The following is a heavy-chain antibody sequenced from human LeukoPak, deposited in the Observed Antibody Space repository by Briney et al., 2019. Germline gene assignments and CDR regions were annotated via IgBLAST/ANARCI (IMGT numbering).Heavy chain of an antibody. CDR3: ARGGGTVFGVIND. CDR1: GYTFTNYY. Sequence: ASVKVSCKASGYTFTNYYIHWVRQAPGQGLEWMGWIHPSSDGTIYAQKFQGRVNMTRDTSINTAYMEMSRLRSDDTAVYYCARGGGTVFGVINDWGQGTLVTVSS. V-gene: IGHV1-2*02. J-gene: IGHJ4*02. D-gene: IGHD3-3*01. CDR2: IHPSSDGT.